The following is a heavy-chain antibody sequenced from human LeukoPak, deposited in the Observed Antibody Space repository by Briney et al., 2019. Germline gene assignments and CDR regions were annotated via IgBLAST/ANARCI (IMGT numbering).Heavy chain of an antibody. Sequence: GGSLRLSCAASGFTFSTNAMSWGCQAPGKGLEWVSSIGRSAGSTFYADSVKGRFTISRDNSKGTLYLQMNSLRAEDTAAYYCAKGPERGCLDYWVQGTLVTVSS. CDR2: IGRSAGST. CDR3: AKGPERGCLDY. D-gene: IGHD1-14*01. J-gene: IGHJ4*02. V-gene: IGHV3-23*01. CDR1: GFTFSTNA.